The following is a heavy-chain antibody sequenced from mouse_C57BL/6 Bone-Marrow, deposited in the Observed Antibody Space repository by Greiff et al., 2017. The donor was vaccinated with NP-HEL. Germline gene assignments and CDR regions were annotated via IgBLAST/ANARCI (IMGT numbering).Heavy chain of an antibody. V-gene: IGHV10-1*01. J-gene: IGHJ2*01. CDR2: IRSKSNNYAT. D-gene: IGHD1-1*01. Sequence: EVKLMESGGGLVQPKGSLKLSCAASGFSFNTYAMNWVRQAPGKGLEWVARIRSKSNNYATYYADSVKDRFTISRDDSESMLYLQMNNLKTEDTAMYYCVRQKGIYYGSSRYYFDYWGQGTTLTVSS. CDR1: GFSFNTYA. CDR3: VRQKGIYYGSSRYYFDY.